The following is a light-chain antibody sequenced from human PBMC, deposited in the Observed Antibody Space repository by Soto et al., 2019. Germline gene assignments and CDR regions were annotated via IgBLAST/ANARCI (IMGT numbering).Light chain of an antibody. Sequence: QSLVTQPASVSVSPGQSITISCTGTSTDVGSHKLVSWYQQYPGNAPKLIIFEAYKRPSGVSNRFSGSKSGSTASLTISGLQAEDEADYYCCSNAVGSTYVFGTGTKVTVL. CDR2: EAY. CDR1: STDVGSHKL. CDR3: CSNAVGSTYV. V-gene: IGLV2-23*01. J-gene: IGLJ1*01.